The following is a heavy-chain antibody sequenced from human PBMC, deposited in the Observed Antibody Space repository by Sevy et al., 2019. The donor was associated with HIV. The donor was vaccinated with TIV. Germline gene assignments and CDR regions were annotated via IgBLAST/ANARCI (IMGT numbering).Heavy chain of an antibody. D-gene: IGHD3-10*01. CDR1: GFTFSSYG. CDR2: IRYDGSNK. V-gene: IGHV3-30*02. CDR3: ARPHKGVDYYGSGSYYRAGAFDI. J-gene: IGHJ3*02. Sequence: GGSLRLSCAASGFTFSSYGMXXXRQXPGKGLEWVAFIRYDGSNKYYADSVKGRFTISRDNSKNTLYLQMNSLRAEDTAVYYCARPHKGVDYYGSGSYYRAGAFDIWGQGTMVTVSS.